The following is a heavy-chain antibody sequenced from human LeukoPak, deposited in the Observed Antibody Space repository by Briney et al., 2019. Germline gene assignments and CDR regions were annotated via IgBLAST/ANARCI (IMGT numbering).Heavy chain of an antibody. CDR2: VYYSGST. D-gene: IGHD6-13*01. CDR1: GGSISSYY. Sequence: TSETLSLTCTVSGGSISSYYWSWIRQPPGKGLEWIGYVYYSGSTNYNPSLKSRLTISVDTSKNQFSLKLNSVTAADTAVYYCAREGYSSSWYYFDYWGQGTLVTVSS. V-gene: IGHV4-59*01. CDR3: AREGYSSSWYYFDY. J-gene: IGHJ4*02.